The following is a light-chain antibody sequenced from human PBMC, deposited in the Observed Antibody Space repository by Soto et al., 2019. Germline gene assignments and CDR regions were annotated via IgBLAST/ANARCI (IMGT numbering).Light chain of an antibody. V-gene: IGKV1-39*01. Sequence: DIQMTQSPSSLSASVGDRVTITCRASQSISRYLNWYQQRPGKAPKFLIYAACTLQRVVTSRFSGSGFGTEFTLTISSLLPEDFATSYCQQSHSTPLTSGGGTKVESK. CDR3: QQSHSTPLT. J-gene: IGKJ4*01. CDR1: QSISRY. CDR2: AAC.